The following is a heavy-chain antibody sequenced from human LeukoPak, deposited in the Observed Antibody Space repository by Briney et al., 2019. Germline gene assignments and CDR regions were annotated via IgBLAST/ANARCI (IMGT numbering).Heavy chain of an antibody. CDR3: ARVGLGSGSSTGNYYYMDV. CDR1: GGSISSYY. V-gene: IGHV4-59*01. Sequence: RPSETLSLTCTVSGGSISSYYWSWIRQPPGKGLEWIGYFYYSGNTKYNPSLKNRITISVDTSKNQLSLRLRSVTAADTAVYYCARVGLGSGSSTGNYYYMDVWGKGTTVTVSS. CDR2: FYYSGNT. J-gene: IGHJ6*03. D-gene: IGHD3-10*01.